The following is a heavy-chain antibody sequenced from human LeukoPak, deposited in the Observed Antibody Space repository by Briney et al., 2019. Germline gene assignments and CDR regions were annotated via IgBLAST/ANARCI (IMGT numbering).Heavy chain of an antibody. CDR2: IYKTDST. V-gene: IGHV4-4*07. CDR3: AREAPHCSGGNCYAGYYYYYMDV. D-gene: IGHD2-15*01. J-gene: IGHJ6*03. Sequence: SETLSLTCTVSGGSISSDYWSWIRQPAEKGLEWIGRIYKTDSTNYNPSLKSRVTISVDKSKNEFSLKLNSVTAADTAVYYCAREAPHCSGGNCYAGYYYYYMDVWGTGTTVTVSS. CDR1: GGSISSDY.